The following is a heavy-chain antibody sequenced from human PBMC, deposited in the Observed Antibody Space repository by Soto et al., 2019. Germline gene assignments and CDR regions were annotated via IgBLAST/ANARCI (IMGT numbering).Heavy chain of an antibody. CDR2: IYHRGST. V-gene: IGHV4-30-2*01. Sequence: PSETLSLTCAVSGGSISSGGYSWSWIRQPPGKGLGWIGYIYHRGSTYHNPSLKSRVTISVDRSKNPFSLKLSSVNAAHTAVYYCARGLGTTVTTRWFDPWGQGTPVTVSS. D-gene: IGHD4-17*01. J-gene: IGHJ5*02. CDR3: ARGLGTTVTTRWFDP. CDR1: GGSISSGGYS.